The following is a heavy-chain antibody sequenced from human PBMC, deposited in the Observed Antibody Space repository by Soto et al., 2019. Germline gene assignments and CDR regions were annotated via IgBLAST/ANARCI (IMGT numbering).Heavy chain of an antibody. CDR3: ATHPPYGPFDY. V-gene: IGHV4-39*01. J-gene: IGHJ4*02. CDR2: IYYSENT. CDR1: GDSISSSSSH. Sequence: LEILSLACTVAGDSISSSSSHWGWIRQPPGKGLEWIGNIYYSENTYYNPSLKSRVTISVDTSKNQFSLRLTSVTAADTAVYYCATHPPYGPFDYWGQGTLVTVSS. D-gene: IGHD4-17*01.